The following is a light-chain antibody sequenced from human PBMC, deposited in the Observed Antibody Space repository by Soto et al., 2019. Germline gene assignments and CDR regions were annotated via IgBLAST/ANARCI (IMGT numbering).Light chain of an antibody. V-gene: IGKV1-5*01. CDR3: QQYKGT. CDR2: DAS. Sequence: DIQMTQSPSTLSGSVGDRVTITCRASQSISSWLAWYQQKPGKAPKLLIYDASTLESGVPSRFSGSGSGTEFTLTISSLQPDDFATYYCQQYKGTFGQGTKVEIK. CDR1: QSISSW. J-gene: IGKJ1*01.